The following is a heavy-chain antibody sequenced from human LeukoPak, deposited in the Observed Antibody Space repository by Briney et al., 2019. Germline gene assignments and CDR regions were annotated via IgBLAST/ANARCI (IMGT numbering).Heavy chain of an antibody. CDR2: ISYDGSNK. D-gene: IGHD6-13*01. CDR1: GFTFSSYA. V-gene: IGHV3-30-3*01. J-gene: IGHJ4*02. Sequence: SLRLSCAASGFTFSSYAMHWVRQAPGKGLEWVAVISYDGSNKYYADSVKGRFTISRDNSKNTLYLQMNSLRAEDTAVYYCASAGHYYFDYWGQGTLVTVSS. CDR3: ASAGHYYFDY.